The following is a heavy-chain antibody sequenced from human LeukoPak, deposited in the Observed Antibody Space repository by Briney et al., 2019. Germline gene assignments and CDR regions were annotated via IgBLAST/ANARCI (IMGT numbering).Heavy chain of an antibody. V-gene: IGHV3-74*01. CDR1: GFTFSSYD. Sequence: GGSLRLSCAASGFTFSSYDMHWVRQAPGKGLVWVSRINSDGINTSYADSVKGRFTISRDNAKNTLNLQMNSLRAEDTAVYYCARDLGQYYDTSDNWFDPWGQGTLVTVSS. D-gene: IGHD3-22*01. CDR2: INSDGINT. CDR3: ARDLGQYYDTSDNWFDP. J-gene: IGHJ5*02.